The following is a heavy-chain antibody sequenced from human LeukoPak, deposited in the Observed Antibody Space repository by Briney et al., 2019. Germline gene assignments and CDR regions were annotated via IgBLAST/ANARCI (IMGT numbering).Heavy chain of an antibody. CDR3: ARQGSGGYCSSTSCYYRYYYYYMDV. CDR2: INHSGST. D-gene: IGHD2-2*01. Sequence: GSLRLSCAASGFTFSNAWMSWVRQAPGKGLEWIGEINHSGSTNYNPSLKSRVTISVDTSKNQFSLKLSSVTAADTAVYYCARQGSGGYCSSTSCYYRYYYYYMDVWGKGTTVTISS. V-gene: IGHV4-34*01. CDR1: GFTFSNAW. J-gene: IGHJ6*03.